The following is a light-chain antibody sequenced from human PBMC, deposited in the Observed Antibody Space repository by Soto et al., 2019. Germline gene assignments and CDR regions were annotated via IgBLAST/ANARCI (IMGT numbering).Light chain of an antibody. J-gene: IGKJ2*01. CDR2: GAS. CDR3: QQFGDPPYT. V-gene: IGKV3-20*01. Sequence: EVVLTQSPGTLSLSPGERATLSCRASQSVGSSNLAWYQQKSGQSPRLLIYGASSRATGILDRFSGSGSGTDFTLTVSRLESEDFAVYYCQQFGDPPYTFGQGTTLEI. CDR1: QSVGSSN.